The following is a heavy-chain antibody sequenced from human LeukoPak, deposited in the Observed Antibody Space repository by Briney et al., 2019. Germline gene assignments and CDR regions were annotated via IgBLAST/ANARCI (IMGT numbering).Heavy chain of an antibody. CDR3: AKAGSSWQIGGPY. CDR1: GFTFSSYG. J-gene: IGHJ4*02. D-gene: IGHD6-13*01. CDR2: ISYDGSNK. V-gene: IGHV3-30*18. Sequence: RGVSLRLPCAASGFTFSSYGMHGVRQAPGRGLEGVAVISYDGSNKYYADSVKGRFTISRDNSKNTLYLQMNSLRAEDTAVYYCAKAGSSWQIGGPYWGQGTLVTVSS.